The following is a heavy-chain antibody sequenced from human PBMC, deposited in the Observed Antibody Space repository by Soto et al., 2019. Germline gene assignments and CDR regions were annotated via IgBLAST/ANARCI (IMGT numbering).Heavy chain of an antibody. J-gene: IGHJ2*01. CDR1: GFPFNNYT. D-gene: IGHD4-17*01. CDR2: IRNSGGST. V-gene: IGHV3-23*01. Sequence: EVQLLESGGGLVQPGGSLRLSCAASGFPFNNYTLSWVRQAPGKGLEWVATIRNSGGSTAYADSVKGRFSISRDQAKNTLHLQMNSLRVEDTAVYYCAKCDFGDPYWYFDFWGRGTLVTVSS. CDR3: AKCDFGDPYWYFDF.